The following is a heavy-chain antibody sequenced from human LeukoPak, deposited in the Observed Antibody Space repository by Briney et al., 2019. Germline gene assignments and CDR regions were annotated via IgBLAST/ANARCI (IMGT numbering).Heavy chain of an antibody. Sequence: ASVKVSCKASGYTFTSYGISWVRQAPGQGLEWMGWISAYNGNTNYAQKFQGRVTMTRNTSISTAYMELSSLRSEDTAVYYCARADYDSSGSTRKQIDYWGQGTLVTVSS. J-gene: IGHJ4*02. V-gene: IGHV1-18*01. CDR1: GYTFTSYG. D-gene: IGHD3-22*01. CDR3: ARADYDSSGSTRKQIDY. CDR2: ISAYNGNT.